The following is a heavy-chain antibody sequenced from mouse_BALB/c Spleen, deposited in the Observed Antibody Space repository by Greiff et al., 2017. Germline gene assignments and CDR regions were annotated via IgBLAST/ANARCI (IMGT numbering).Heavy chain of an antibody. CDR3: ARAGDLLLRFYFDY. Sequence: EVQLQESGPELVKPGASVKMSCKASGYTFTSYVMHWVKQKPGQGLEWIGYINPYNDGTKYNEKFKGKATLTSDKSSSTAYMELSSLTSEDSAVYYCARAGDLLLRFYFDYWGQGTTLTVSS. CDR2: INPYNDGT. D-gene: IGHD1-1*01. J-gene: IGHJ2*01. V-gene: IGHV1-14*01. CDR1: GYTFTSYV.